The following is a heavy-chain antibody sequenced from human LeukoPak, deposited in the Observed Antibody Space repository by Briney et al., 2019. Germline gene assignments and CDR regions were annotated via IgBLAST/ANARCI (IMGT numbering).Heavy chain of an antibody. CDR2: IYYSGST. CDR3: ARETAVAGDIGFIDY. D-gene: IGHD6-19*01. CDR1: GGSISSSSYY. Sequence: SETLSLTCTVSGGSISSSSYYWGWIRQPPGKGLEWIGSIYYSGSTYYNPSLRSRVTISVDTSKNQFSLKLSSVTAADAAVYYCARETAVAGDIGFIDYWGQGTLVTVSS. J-gene: IGHJ4*02. V-gene: IGHV4-39*07.